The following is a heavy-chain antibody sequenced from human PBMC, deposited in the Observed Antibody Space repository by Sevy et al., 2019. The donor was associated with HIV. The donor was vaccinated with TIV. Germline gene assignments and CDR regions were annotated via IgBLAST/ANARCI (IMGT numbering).Heavy chain of an antibody. D-gene: IGHD6-13*01. Sequence: SETLSLTCTVSGVSIRSSSSYWGWIRQPPGEGLEWIGSIYYSGSTYYDPSLKSRVTISVDTSEYQFSLRLNSVTAADTAVYYCATPWEYSTSWYAFDIWGLGTLVTVSS. CDR3: ATPWEYSTSWYAFDI. CDR1: GVSIRSSSSY. CDR2: IYYSGST. J-gene: IGHJ3*02. V-gene: IGHV4-39*01.